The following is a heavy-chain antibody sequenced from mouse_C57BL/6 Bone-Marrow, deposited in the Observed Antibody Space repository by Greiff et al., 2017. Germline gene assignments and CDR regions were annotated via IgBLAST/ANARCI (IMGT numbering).Heavy chain of an antibody. CDR2: IYPGSGST. CDR1: GYTFTSYW. CDR3: ARGGLLRPCAMDY. Sequence: QVQLQQPGAELVKPGASVTMSCKASGYTFTSYWITWVKQRPGQGLEWIGDIYPGSGSTNYNEKFKSKATLTVDTSSSTAYMQLSSLTSEDSAVYYYARGGLLRPCAMDYWGQGTSVTVAS. V-gene: IGHV1-55*01. J-gene: IGHJ4*01. D-gene: IGHD2-3*01.